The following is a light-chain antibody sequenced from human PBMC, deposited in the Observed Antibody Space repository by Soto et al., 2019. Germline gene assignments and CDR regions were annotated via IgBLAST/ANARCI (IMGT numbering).Light chain of an antibody. CDR3: GTWDSSLTAYV. CDR2: DND. CDR1: SSNIGNNY. Sequence: QSVLTQPPSVSAAPGQTVTISCSGSSSNIGNNYVSWYQHLPGTAPKLLIYDNDKRPSGIPDRFSGSKSGTSATLGITGLQTGDEADYYCGTWDSSLTAYVFGTGTQLTVL. V-gene: IGLV1-51*01. J-gene: IGLJ1*01.